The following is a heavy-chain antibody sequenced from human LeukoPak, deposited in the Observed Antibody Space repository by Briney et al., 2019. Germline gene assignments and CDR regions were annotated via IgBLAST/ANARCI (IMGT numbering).Heavy chain of an antibody. Sequence: GGSLRLSCAASGFTFSSYAMSWVRQAPGKGLEWVSAISGSGGSTYNADSVKGRFTISRDNSKNTLYLQMNSLRAEDTAVYYCAKADSSGYYYLDGMDVWGQGTTVTVSS. V-gene: IGHV3-23*01. CDR1: GFTFSSYA. CDR2: ISGSGGST. D-gene: IGHD3-22*01. CDR3: AKADSSGYYYLDGMDV. J-gene: IGHJ6*02.